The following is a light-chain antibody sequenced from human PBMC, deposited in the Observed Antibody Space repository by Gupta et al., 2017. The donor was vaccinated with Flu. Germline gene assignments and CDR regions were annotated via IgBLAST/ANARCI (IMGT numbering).Light chain of an antibody. CDR1: YDISSY. CDR2: AAS. Sequence: IQLTQSPPFLSASVGDRVTITCRASYDISSYLAWYQQKPGKAPALLIYAASSLQSGVPSRFSASGTGTEFTLTISSLQPEDFATYYCQQLNSYPRTFGQGTRLEIK. V-gene: IGKV1-9*01. J-gene: IGKJ5*01. CDR3: QQLNSYPRT.